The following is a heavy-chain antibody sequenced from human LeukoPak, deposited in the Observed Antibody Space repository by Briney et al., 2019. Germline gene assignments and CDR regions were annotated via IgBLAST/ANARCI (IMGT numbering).Heavy chain of an antibody. D-gene: IGHD2-21*02. J-gene: IGHJ1*01. Sequence: SETLSLTCAVYGGSFSGYYWSWIRQPPGKGLEWIGEINHSGSTNYNPSPKSRVTISVDTSKNQFPLKLSSVTAADTAVYYCARGAPVVVTAIEYFQHWGQGTLVTVSS. CDR3: ARGAPVVVTAIEYFQH. V-gene: IGHV4-34*01. CDR2: INHSGST. CDR1: GGSFSGYY.